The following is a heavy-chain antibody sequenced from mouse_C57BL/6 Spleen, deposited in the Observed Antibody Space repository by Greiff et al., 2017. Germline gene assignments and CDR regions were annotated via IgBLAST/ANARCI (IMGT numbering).Heavy chain of an antibody. Sequence: VQLQQSGPELVKPGASVKISCKASGYSFTGYYMNWVKQSPEKSLEWIGEINPSTGGTTYNQKFKAKATLTVDKSSSTAYMQLKSLTSEDSAVYYCARRGYYDYDEDLAWFAYWGQGTLVTGSA. CDR2: INPSTGGT. CDR1: GYSFTGYY. CDR3: ARRGYYDYDEDLAWFAY. J-gene: IGHJ3*01. V-gene: IGHV1-42*01. D-gene: IGHD2-4*01.